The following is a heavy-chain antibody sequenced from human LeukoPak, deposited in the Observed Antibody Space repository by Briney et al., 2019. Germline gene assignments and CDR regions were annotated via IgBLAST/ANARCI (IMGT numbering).Heavy chain of an antibody. V-gene: IGHV3-30*02. Sequence: TGGSLTLFCTGCGFTLRSFGMQWVRQAPGKGLEWVAYTRDYASKTWYGGSVKGRFTISRDNSKNTLYLHMNSVRGEDTAMYYCANGDCRGGRCSSGAHWGQGTLVTVSS. J-gene: IGHJ4*02. CDR3: ANGDCRGGRCSSGAH. D-gene: IGHD2-15*01. CDR2: TRDYASKT. CDR1: GFTLRSFG.